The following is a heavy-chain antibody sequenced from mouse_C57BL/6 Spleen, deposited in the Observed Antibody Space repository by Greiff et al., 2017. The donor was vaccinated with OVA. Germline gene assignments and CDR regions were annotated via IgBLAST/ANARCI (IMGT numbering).Heavy chain of an antibody. CDR1: GFNIKDYY. J-gene: IGHJ2*01. CDR2: IDPEDGDT. CDR3: TTRDGYYVFDY. Sequence: VQLKESGAELVRPGASVKLSCTASGFNIKDYYMHWVKQRPEQGLEWIGRIDPEDGDTEYAPKFQGKATWTAATSSNTAYLQLSSLTSEDTAVYYCTTRDGYYVFDYWGQGTTLTVSS. V-gene: IGHV14-1*01. D-gene: IGHD2-3*01.